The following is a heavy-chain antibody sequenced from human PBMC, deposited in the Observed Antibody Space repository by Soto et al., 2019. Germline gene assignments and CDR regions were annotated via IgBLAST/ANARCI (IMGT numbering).Heavy chain of an antibody. CDR1: GFTFSSYA. V-gene: IGHV3-23*01. D-gene: IGHD2-2*01. CDR3: AKDLRVLGSHQLLWAGYYYYGMDV. Sequence: GGSLRLSCAASGFTFSSYAMSWVRQAPGKGLEWVSAISGSGGSTYYADSVKGRFTISRDNSKNTLYLQMNSLRAEDTAVYYCAKDLRVLGSHQLLWAGYYYYGMDVWGQGTTVTVSS. J-gene: IGHJ6*02. CDR2: ISGSGGST.